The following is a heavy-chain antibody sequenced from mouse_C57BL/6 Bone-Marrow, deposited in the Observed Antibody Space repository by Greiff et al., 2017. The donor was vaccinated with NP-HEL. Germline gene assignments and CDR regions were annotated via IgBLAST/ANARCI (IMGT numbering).Heavy chain of an antibody. CDR2: ISSGGSYT. D-gene: IGHD2-2*01. Sequence: EVQLVESGGDLVKPGGSLKLSCAASGFTFSSYGMSWVRQTPDKRLEWVATISSGGSYTYYPDSVKGRFTISRDNAKNTLYLQMSSLKSEDTAMYYCARHIGYSLFAYWGQGTLVTVSA. CDR3: ARHIGYSLFAY. J-gene: IGHJ3*01. CDR1: GFTFSSYG. V-gene: IGHV5-6*01.